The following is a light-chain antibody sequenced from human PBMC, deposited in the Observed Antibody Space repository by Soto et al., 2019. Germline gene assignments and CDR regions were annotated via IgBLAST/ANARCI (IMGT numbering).Light chain of an antibody. CDR3: MGARQRPPT. J-gene: IGKJ1*01. CDR1: QSLLHSNGYNY. V-gene: IGKV2-28*01. Sequence: DIVMTQSPVSLPVTPGEPASISCRSSQSLLHSNGYNYLDGYLQKPGQSPQLLIYLGSNRASGVPGRFSASASGTDCTLTISRVEAEDVGVYYCMGARQRPPTFGQGTRVEIK. CDR2: LGS.